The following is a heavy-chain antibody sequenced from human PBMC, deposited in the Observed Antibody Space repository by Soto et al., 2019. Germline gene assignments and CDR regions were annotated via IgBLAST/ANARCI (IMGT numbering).Heavy chain of an antibody. D-gene: IGHD1-1*01. J-gene: IGHJ4*02. V-gene: IGHV3-48*02. Sequence: PGGSLRLSCAASGFTFSSYSMNWVRQAPGKGLEWVSYISSSSSTIYYADSVKGRFTISRDNAKNSLYLQMNSLRDEDTAVYYCARDGKGAAYTHGPYYFDYWGQGALVTVSS. CDR1: GFTFSSYS. CDR2: ISSSSSTI. CDR3: ARDGKGAAYTHGPYYFDY.